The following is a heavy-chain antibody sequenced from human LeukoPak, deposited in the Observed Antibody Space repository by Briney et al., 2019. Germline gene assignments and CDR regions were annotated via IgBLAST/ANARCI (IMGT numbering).Heavy chain of an antibody. CDR2: IYTSGST. D-gene: IGHD2-2*01. Sequence: PSXXLSLTCTVSGGSISSYYWSWIRQPAGKGLEWIGRIYTSGSTNYNPSLKSRVTISVDTSKNQFSLKLSSVTAADTAVYYCARDRGGYCSSTSCRGDFDYWGQGTLVTVSS. CDR3: ARDRGGYCSSTSCRGDFDY. J-gene: IGHJ4*02. V-gene: IGHV4-4*07. CDR1: GGSISSYY.